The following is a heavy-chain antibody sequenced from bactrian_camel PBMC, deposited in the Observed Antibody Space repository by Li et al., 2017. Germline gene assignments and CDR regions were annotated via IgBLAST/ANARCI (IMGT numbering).Heavy chain of an antibody. Sequence: HVQLVESGGGSVQAGGSLRLSCEVSGHSRGSNCVGWYRLPPGRAPAEREGIAAIRRSGGETWYAGSVKGRFTITQDSARNTVYLQMNNLQPKTPPRTTVRRGAVVVVNIATPSTTGARGPRSPSPQ. CDR2: IRRSGGET. V-gene: IGHV3-3*01. CDR3: RRGAVVVVNIATPSTT. D-gene: IGHD6*01. J-gene: IGHJ4*01. CDR1: GHSRGSNC.